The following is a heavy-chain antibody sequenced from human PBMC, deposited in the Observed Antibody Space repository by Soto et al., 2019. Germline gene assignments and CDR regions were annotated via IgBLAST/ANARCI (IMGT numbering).Heavy chain of an antibody. J-gene: IGHJ4*02. CDR2: ISRDATYT. D-gene: IGHD3-9*01. Sequence: GGSLRLSCAASAFIFSDYAMTWVRQAPGKGLEWVSTISRDATYTHYADSVEGRFTISRDNSKNTLYLEMSSLRGEDTALYYCAKDPSTGYADHWGQGTLVTV. CDR1: AFIFSDYA. CDR3: AKDPSTGYADH. V-gene: IGHV3-23*01.